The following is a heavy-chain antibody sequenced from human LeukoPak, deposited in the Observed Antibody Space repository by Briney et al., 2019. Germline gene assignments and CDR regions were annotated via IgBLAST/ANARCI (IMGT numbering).Heavy chain of an antibody. V-gene: IGHV4-4*07. CDR3: ARVGKAVAGTKRDYHYYYYMDV. CDR2: IYTSGST. Sequence: SETLSLTCTVSGGSISSYDWSWIRQPAGKGLEWIGRIYTSGSTNYNPSRKTRVTMSVDTSKNQFSLKLSSVNAADTAVYYCARVGKAVAGTKRDYHYYYYMDVWGKGTTVTVSS. CDR1: GGSISSYD. D-gene: IGHD6-19*01. J-gene: IGHJ6*03.